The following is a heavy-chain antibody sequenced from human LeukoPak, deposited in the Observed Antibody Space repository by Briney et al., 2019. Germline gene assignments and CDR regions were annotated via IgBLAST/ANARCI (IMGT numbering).Heavy chain of an antibody. CDR2: IKEDGSDK. Sequence: GGSLRLSCAASGFTFSNYWMTWVRQAPGKGLEWVANIKEDGSDKYYVDSVKGRFTISRDNAKNSLYLQMNSLRAEDTAVYYCAREAGRGYSYGYGANDAFDIWGQGTMVTVSS. CDR3: AREAGRGYSYGYGANDAFDI. D-gene: IGHD5-18*01. J-gene: IGHJ3*02. CDR1: GFTFSNYW. V-gene: IGHV3-7*01.